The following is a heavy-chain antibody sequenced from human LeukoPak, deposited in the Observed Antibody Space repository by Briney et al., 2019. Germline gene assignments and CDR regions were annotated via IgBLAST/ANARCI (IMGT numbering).Heavy chain of an antibody. D-gene: IGHD6-13*01. Sequence: GGSLRLSCAASGFTFEDFAMHWVRQAPGKGLEWVSGITWNSNTIAYADSVKGRFTISRDNAKNSLYLQMNSLRAGDTAVYYCASDRSEYSSSWTRFDYWGQGTLVTVSS. CDR3: ASDRSEYSSSWTRFDY. CDR1: GFTFEDFA. V-gene: IGHV3-9*01. J-gene: IGHJ4*02. CDR2: ITWNSNTI.